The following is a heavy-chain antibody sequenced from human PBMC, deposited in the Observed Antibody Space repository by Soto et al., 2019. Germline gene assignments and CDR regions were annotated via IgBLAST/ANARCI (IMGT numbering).Heavy chain of an antibody. CDR1: GYNFAGYW. CDR2: IYPSDSDT. V-gene: IGHV5-51*01. D-gene: IGHD3-3*01. Sequence: GESLKISGKGSGYNFAGYWIAWVRQMPGKGLELMGIIYPSDSDTRYRPSFQGQVTISADKSISSAYLQWSSLRASDTAMYYCARGGVSTRTFDYWGQGTPVTVSS. J-gene: IGHJ4*02. CDR3: ARGGVSTRTFDY.